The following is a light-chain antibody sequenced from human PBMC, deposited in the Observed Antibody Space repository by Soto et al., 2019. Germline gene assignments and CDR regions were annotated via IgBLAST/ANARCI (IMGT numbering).Light chain of an antibody. V-gene: IGKV3-20*01. J-gene: IGKJ1*01. CDR2: GAS. CDR1: QTVTNTY. Sequence: EVVLTQSPGTLSLSPGEKATLSCRASQTVTNTYIAWYQQKPGQPPRLLIYGASNRAAGIPERFSGSGSGTDFTLTISSLEPDDFAVYFCHQCGRAPRTFGQGTRVDI. CDR3: HQCGRAPRT.